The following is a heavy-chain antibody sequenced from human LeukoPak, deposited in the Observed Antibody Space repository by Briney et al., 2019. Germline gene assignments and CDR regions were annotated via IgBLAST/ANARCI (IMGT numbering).Heavy chain of an antibody. CDR1: GGSFSGYY. V-gene: IGHV4-34*01. Sequence: SETLSLTCAVYGGSFSGYYWSWIRQPPGKGLEWIGEINHSGSTNYNPSLKSRVTISVDTSKNQFSLKLSSVTAADTAVYYCARPHSRCSSTSCYMYYYMDVWGKGTTVTVSS. CDR3: ARPHSRCSSTSCYMYYYMDV. D-gene: IGHD2-2*02. CDR2: INHSGST. J-gene: IGHJ6*03.